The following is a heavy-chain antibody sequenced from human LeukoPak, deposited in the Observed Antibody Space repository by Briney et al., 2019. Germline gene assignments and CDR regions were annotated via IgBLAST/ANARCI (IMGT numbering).Heavy chain of an antibody. Sequence: ASVKVSCKASGYIFTAHYLHWVRQATGQGLEWMGWMNPNSGNTGYAQKFQGRVAMTRNASISTAYMELSSLRSEDTAVYYCARLSAPRIAARPGDYWGQGTLVTVSS. D-gene: IGHD6-6*01. V-gene: IGHV1-8*02. CDR2: MNPNSGNT. CDR1: GYIFTAHY. J-gene: IGHJ4*02. CDR3: ARLSAPRIAARPGDY.